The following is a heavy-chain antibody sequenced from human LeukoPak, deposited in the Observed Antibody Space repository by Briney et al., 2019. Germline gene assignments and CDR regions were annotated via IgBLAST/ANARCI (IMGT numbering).Heavy chain of an antibody. J-gene: IGHJ4*02. V-gene: IGHV3-33*06. CDR3: AKDFVWGGYPFYYFDY. CDR2: IWYDGSNK. CDR1: GFTFSSYG. Sequence: PGRSLRLSCAASGFTFSSYGMHWVRQAPGKGLEWVAVIWYDGSNKYYADSVKDRFTISRDNSKNTLYLQMNSLRAEDTAVYYCAKDFVWGGYPFYYFDYWGQGTLVTVSS. D-gene: IGHD3-16*01.